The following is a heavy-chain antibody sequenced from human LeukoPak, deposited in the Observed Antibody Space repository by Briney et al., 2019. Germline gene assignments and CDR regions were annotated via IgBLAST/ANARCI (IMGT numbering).Heavy chain of an antibody. D-gene: IGHD3-16*02. V-gene: IGHV4-4*02. J-gene: IGHJ4*02. CDR1: GGSISSSNW. CDR3: ARAPDYDYVWGSYRLLGY. CDR2: IYHSGST. Sequence: SETLSLTCGVSGGSISSSNWWSWVRQPPGKGLEWIGEIYHSGSTNYNPSLKSRVTISVDKSKNQFSLKLSSVTAADTAVYYCARAPDYDYVWGSYRLLGYWGQGTLVTVSS.